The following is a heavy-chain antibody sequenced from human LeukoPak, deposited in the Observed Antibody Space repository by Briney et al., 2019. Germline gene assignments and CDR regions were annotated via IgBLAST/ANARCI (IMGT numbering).Heavy chain of an antibody. V-gene: IGHV1-46*01. CDR1: GYTFTSYY. CDR2: INPSGGST. Sequence: ASVKVSCKASGYTFTSYYMHWVRQAPGQGLEWMGIINPSGGSTSYAQKFQGRVTMTRGMSTSTVYMELSSLRSEDTAVYYCARGNGLYYMDVWGKGTTVTVSS. CDR3: ARGNGLYYMDV. J-gene: IGHJ6*03. D-gene: IGHD2-8*01.